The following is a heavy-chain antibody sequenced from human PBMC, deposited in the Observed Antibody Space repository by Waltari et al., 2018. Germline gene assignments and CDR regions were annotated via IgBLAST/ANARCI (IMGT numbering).Heavy chain of an antibody. V-gene: IGHV1-69*05. D-gene: IGHD3-3*01. CDR3: AGNDFWSGFPRKAPAFDI. CDR1: GGTFSSYA. J-gene: IGHJ3*02. Sequence: QVQLVQSGAEVKKPGSSVKVSCKASGGTFSSYAISWVRQAPGQGLEWMGGIIPIFGTANYAQKFQGRVTITTDESTSTAYMELSSLRSEDTAVYYCAGNDFWSGFPRKAPAFDIWGQGTMVTVSS. CDR2: IIPIFGTA.